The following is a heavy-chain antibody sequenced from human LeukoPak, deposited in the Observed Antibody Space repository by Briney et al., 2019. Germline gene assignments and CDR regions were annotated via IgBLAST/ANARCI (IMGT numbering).Heavy chain of an antibody. CDR3: ARAPRTAANFDY. J-gene: IGHJ4*02. CDR2: IPYDGNNK. Sequence: GGSLRLSCAASGFTFSSYAMHWVRQAPGKGLEWAAVIPYDGNNKYYADSVKGRFTISRDNSKNTLYLQMNTLRAEDTAVYYCARAPRTAANFDYWGQGTLVTVSS. D-gene: IGHD6-25*01. V-gene: IGHV3-30-3*01. CDR1: GFTFSSYA.